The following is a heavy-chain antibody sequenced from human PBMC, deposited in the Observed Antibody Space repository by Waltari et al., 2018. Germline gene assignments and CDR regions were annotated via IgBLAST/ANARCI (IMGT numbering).Heavy chain of an antibody. CDR1: GGSISSYY. CDR2: IYYSGST. V-gene: IGHV4-59*01. J-gene: IGHJ4*02. CDR3: ALYGTYYYDSSGYQNFDY. Sequence: QVQLQESGPGLVKPSETLSLTCTVSGGSISSYYWSWIRQPPGKGLEWIGYIYYSGSTNYNPSLKSRVTISVYTSKNQFSLKLSSVTAADTAVYYCALYGTYYYDSSGYQNFDYWGQGTLVTVSS. D-gene: IGHD3-22*01.